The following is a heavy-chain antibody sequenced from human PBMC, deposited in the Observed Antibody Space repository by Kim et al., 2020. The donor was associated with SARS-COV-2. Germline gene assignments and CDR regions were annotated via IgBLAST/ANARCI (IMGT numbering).Heavy chain of an antibody. Sequence: SETLSLTCAVYGGSFSGYYWSWIRQPPGKGLEWIGEINHSGSTNYNPSLKSRVTISVDTSKNQFSLKLSSVTAADTAVYYCARGRVEWDAFDIWGQGTMVTVSS. V-gene: IGHV4-34*01. CDR2: INHSGST. J-gene: IGHJ3*02. CDR1: GGSFSGYY. D-gene: IGHD1-1*01. CDR3: ARGRVEWDAFDI.